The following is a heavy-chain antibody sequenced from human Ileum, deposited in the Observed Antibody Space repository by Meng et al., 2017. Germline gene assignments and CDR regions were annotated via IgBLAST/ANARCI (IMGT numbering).Heavy chain of an antibody. Sequence: GGSLRLSCAASGFTFSSYGMHWVRQAPGKGLEWVAVIWYDGSNKYYADSVKGRFTISRDNSKNTLYLQMNSLRAEDTAVYYCAREPSSGWSRWFDPWGQGTLVTVSS. CDR1: GFTFSSYG. CDR3: AREPSSGWSRWFDP. D-gene: IGHD6-19*01. V-gene: IGHV3-33*01. J-gene: IGHJ5*02. CDR2: IWYDGSNK.